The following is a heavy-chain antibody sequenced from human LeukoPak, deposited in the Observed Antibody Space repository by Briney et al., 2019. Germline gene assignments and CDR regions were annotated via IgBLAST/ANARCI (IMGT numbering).Heavy chain of an antibody. V-gene: IGHV4-4*02. CDR3: ARSYLQWLVPYYYYYMDV. D-gene: IGHD6-19*01. CDR2: IYHSGST. Sequence: SGTLSLTCAVSGGSISSSNWWSWVRQPPGTGLEWLGQIYHSGSTNYNPSLKSRVTISVDKSKNQFSLKLSSVTAADTAVYYCARSYLQWLVPYYYYYMDVWGKGTTVTVSS. J-gene: IGHJ6*03. CDR1: GGSISSSNW.